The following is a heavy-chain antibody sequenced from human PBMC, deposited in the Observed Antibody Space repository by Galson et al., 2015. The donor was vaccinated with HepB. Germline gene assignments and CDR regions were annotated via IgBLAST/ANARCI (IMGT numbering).Heavy chain of an antibody. CDR1: GGSISSSSYY. Sequence: SETLSLTCTVSGGSISSSSYYWGWIRQPPGKGLEWIGSIYYSGSTYYNPSLKSRVTISVDTSKNQFSLKLSSVTAADTAVYYCARGAIAVAGSIINWFDPWGQGTLVTVSS. V-gene: IGHV4-39*07. D-gene: IGHD6-19*01. J-gene: IGHJ5*02. CDR2: IYYSGST. CDR3: ARGAIAVAGSIINWFDP.